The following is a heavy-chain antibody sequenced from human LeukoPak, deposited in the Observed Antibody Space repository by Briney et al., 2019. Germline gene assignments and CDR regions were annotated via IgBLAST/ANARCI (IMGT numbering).Heavy chain of an antibody. CDR1: GXSINNNF. J-gene: IGHJ3*02. CDR3: ARETRLHSGSYSNDAFDI. V-gene: IGHV4-59*01. Sequence: SETLSLTCTVSGXSINNNFRSWIRQPPGKGLEWIGYISYSGSTDYNPSLKSRVTISLDTSKNQFSLRLSAVSAADTAVYYCARETRLHSGSYSNDAFDIWGQGTMVTVSS. CDR2: ISYSGST. D-gene: IGHD1-26*01.